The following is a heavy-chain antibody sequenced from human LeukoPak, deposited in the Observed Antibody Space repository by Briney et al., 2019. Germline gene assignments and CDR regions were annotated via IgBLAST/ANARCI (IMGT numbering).Heavy chain of an antibody. V-gene: IGHV3-15*07. D-gene: IGHD5/OR15-5a*01. CDR1: GFNFRGAC. CDR2: IKNYGGTT. CDR3: TTGWTSTPHDGY. J-gene: IGHJ4*02. Sequence: PGGSLRLSCEGSGFNFRGACPNGVRQAPGKGLEWVGRIKNYGGTTDHAAPVKGRFSVSRDDSKNTLFLQMNSLKAEDTAVYYCTTGWTSTPHDGYWGQGTPVTVSS.